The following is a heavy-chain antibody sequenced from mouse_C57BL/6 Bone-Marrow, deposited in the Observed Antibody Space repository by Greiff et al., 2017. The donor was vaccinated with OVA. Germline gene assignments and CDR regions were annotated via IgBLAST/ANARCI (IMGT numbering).Heavy chain of an antibody. CDR1: GFTFSSYA. V-gene: IGHV5-4*01. D-gene: IGHD2-1*01. Sequence: EVQLVESGGGLVKPGGSLKLSCAASGFTFSSYAMSWVRQTPEKRLEWVATISDGGSYTYYPDNVKGRFTISRDNAKNNLYLQMSHLKSEDTAMYYCAREGGGNFWFAYWGQGTLVTVSA. CDR2: ISDGGSYT. CDR3: AREGGGNFWFAY. J-gene: IGHJ3*01.